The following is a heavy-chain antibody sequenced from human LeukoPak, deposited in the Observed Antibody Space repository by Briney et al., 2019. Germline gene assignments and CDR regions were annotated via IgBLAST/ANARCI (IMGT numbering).Heavy chain of an antibody. CDR3: ARDDFGDSGAFDI. J-gene: IGHJ3*02. Sequence: SETLSLTCTVSGGSISSCSYYWSWLRQPAGKGLEWIGRIYTSGSTNYNPSLKSRVTISVDTSKNQFSLKLSSVTAADTAVYYCARDDFGDSGAFDIWGQGTMVTVSS. D-gene: IGHD3-3*01. V-gene: IGHV4-61*02. CDR1: GGSISSCSYY. CDR2: IYTSGST.